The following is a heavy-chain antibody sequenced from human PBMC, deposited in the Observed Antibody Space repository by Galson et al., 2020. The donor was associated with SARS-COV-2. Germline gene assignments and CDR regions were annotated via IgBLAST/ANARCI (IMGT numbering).Heavy chain of an antibody. CDR3: AKDAGFLWELRGVY. CDR1: GFTFSSYA. D-gene: IGHD1-26*01. J-gene: IGHJ4*02. Sequence: GGSLRLSCAASGFTFSSYAMSWVRQAPGKGLEWVSAISGSGGRTYYADSVKGRFTISRDNSKNTLYLQMNSLRAEDTAVYYCAKDAGFLWELRGVYWGQGTLVTVSS. V-gene: IGHV3-23*01. CDR2: ISGSGGRT.